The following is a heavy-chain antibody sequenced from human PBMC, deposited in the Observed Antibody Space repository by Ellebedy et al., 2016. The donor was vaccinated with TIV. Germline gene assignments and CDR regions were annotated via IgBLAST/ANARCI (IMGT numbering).Heavy chain of an antibody. CDR2: ISSDGTNK. D-gene: IGHD3-3*01. Sequence: GGSLRLXXAASRFTFSIFGLHWVRQAPGKGLEWVAIISSDGTNKYYADSVRGRFTISRDNSKNTLYLQMDSLRAEDTAVYYCAKDLELRFFKMEAFDIWGQGTMVTVSS. CDR1: RFTFSIFG. V-gene: IGHV3-30*18. J-gene: IGHJ3*02. CDR3: AKDLELRFFKMEAFDI.